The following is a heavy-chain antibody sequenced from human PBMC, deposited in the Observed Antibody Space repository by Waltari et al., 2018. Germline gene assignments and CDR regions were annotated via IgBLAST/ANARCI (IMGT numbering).Heavy chain of an antibody. Sequence: QVHLVQSGAEVKKPGASVKVSCKASAYTFSTYGITWVRQAPGQGLEWVGWISAHDVNTNSHQNFQGRLNLTTDTSTYTAYMELSSLTSDDTAVYYCATAVGGNMEFDSWGHGTLVTVSA. D-gene: IGHD6-19*01. CDR2: ISAHDVNT. CDR3: ATAVGGNMEFDS. J-gene: IGHJ5*01. V-gene: IGHV1-18*01. CDR1: AYTFSTYG.